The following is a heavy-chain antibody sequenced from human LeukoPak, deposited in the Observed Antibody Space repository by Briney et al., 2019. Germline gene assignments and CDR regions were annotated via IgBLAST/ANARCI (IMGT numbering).Heavy chain of an antibody. CDR3: ARGGTPGYSSGRIDY. Sequence: PGGSLRLSCVASGFTVSSNYMSWVRQAPGKGLEWVSVIYSAGNTYYADSVKGRFTISRHNSENTLYLPMNSLRVEDTAVYFCARGGTPGYSSGRIDYWGQGTLVTVSS. V-gene: IGHV3-53*04. CDR1: GFTVSSNY. D-gene: IGHD6-19*01. CDR2: IYSAGNT. J-gene: IGHJ4*02.